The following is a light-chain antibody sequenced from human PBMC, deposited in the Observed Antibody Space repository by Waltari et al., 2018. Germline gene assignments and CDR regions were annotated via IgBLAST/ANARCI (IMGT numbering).Light chain of an antibody. CDR2: KAS. CDR3: QQYSDYPHT. Sequence: DIQMTKSPFTLHTSVGERVTISCRASQSISTWLAWYQQKPVKAPKLLIYKASSLESGVPSRFSGSGSGTEFTLTISSVQPDDFATYYCQQYSDYPHTFGGGTKVEIK. CDR1: QSISTW. V-gene: IGKV1-5*03. J-gene: IGKJ4*01.